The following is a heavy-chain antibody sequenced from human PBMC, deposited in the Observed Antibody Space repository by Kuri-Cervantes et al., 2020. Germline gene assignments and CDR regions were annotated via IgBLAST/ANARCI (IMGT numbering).Heavy chain of an antibody. CDR2: IYYSGST. CDR1: GGSFSGYY. CDR3: ARISYYDSSGYLD. J-gene: IGHJ4*02. V-gene: IGHV4-59*01. D-gene: IGHD3-22*01. Sequence: SQTLSLTCAVYGGSFSGYYWSWIRQPPGKGLEWIGYIYYSGSTNYNPSLKSRVTISVDTSKNQFSLKLSSVTAADTAVYYCARISYYDSSGYLDWGQGTLVTVSS.